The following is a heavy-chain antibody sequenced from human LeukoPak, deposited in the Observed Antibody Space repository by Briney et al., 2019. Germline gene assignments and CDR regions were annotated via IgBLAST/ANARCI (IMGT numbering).Heavy chain of an antibody. CDR2: FDPEDGET. V-gene: IGHV1-24*01. CDR1: GYTLTELS. J-gene: IGHJ4*02. D-gene: IGHD6-13*01. Sequence: ASVKVSCKVSGYTLTELSMHWVRQAPGKGLEWMGGFDPEDGETIYAQKFQGRVTMTEDTSTDTAYMELSSLRSEDTAVYYCATGAPRVYVAAFGGDLRTIDYWGQGTLVTVSS. CDR3: ATGAPRVYVAAFGGDLRTIDY.